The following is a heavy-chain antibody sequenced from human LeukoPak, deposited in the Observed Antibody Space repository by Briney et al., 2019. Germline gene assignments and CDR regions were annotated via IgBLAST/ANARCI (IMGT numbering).Heavy chain of an antibody. D-gene: IGHD2-2*01. J-gene: IGHJ4*02. V-gene: IGHV3-11*01. CDR1: GFTFSDYY. Sequence: PGGSLRLSCAASGFTFSDYYMSWIRQAPGKGLEWASYISSSGSTIYYADSVKGRFTISRDNAKNSLYLQMNSLRAEDTAVYYCARESYCSSTSCYGGDYWGQGTLVIVSS. CDR3: ARESYCSSTSCYGGDY. CDR2: ISSSGSTI.